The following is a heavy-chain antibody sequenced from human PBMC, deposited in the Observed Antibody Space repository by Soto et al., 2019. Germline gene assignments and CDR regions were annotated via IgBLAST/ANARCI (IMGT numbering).Heavy chain of an antibody. D-gene: IGHD4-17*01. CDR3: ARSYDYGDFPLDY. CDR1: GFTVSSNY. V-gene: IGHV3-66*01. J-gene: IGHJ4*02. Sequence: GGSLRLSCAASGFTVSSNYMSWVRQAPGKGLEWVSVIYSGGSTYYADSVKGRLTISRDNSKNTLYLQMNSLRAEDTAVYYCARSYDYGDFPLDYWGQGTLVTVSS. CDR2: IYSGGST.